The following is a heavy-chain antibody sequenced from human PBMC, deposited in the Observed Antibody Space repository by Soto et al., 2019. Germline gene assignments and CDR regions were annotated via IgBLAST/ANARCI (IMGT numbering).Heavy chain of an antibody. CDR3: ARDDSSSWAPGY. J-gene: IGHJ4*02. CDR1: GGTFSSYA. V-gene: IGHV1-69*13. CDR2: IIPIFGTA. Sequence: GASVKVSCKASGGTFSSYAISWVRQAPGQGLEWMGGIIPIFGTANYAQRFQGRVTITADESTSTAYMELSSLRSEDTAVYYCARDDSSSWAPGYWGQGTLVTVSS. D-gene: IGHD6-13*01.